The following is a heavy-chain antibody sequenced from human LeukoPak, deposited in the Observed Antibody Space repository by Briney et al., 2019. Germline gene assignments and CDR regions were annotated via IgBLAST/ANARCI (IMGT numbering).Heavy chain of an antibody. CDR3: ARDLDSYGSY. Sequence: PGGSLRLSCVASGFTFSDYWMTWVRQAPGKGLEWVSVIYSDGSTYYADSVKGRFIISRDNSKNTLYLQMNSLRAEDTAVYYCARDLDSYGSYWGQGTLVTVSS. V-gene: IGHV3-53*01. CDR2: IYSDGST. D-gene: IGHD5-18*01. CDR1: GFTFSDYW. J-gene: IGHJ4*02.